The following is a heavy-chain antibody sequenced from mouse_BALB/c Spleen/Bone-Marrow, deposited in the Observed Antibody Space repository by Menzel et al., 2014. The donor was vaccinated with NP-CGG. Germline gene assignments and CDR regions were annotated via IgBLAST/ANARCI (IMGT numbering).Heavy chain of an antibody. Sequence: EVMLAESGGGLVKPGGSLKLSCAASGFTFSDYYMFWVRQTPEKRLEWVATISDDGGNTYYRDSVKGRFTISRDNAKNKLNLQMSSLKSEDTATYHCARETGPRAMDYWGQGTSVTVSS. CDR2: ISDDGGNT. D-gene: IGHD4-1*01. V-gene: IGHV5-4*02. J-gene: IGHJ4*01. CDR3: ARETGPRAMDY. CDR1: GFTFSDYY.